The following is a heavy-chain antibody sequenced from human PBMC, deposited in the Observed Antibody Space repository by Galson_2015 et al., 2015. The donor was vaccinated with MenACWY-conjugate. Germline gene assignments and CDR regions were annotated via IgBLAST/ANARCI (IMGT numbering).Heavy chain of an antibody. Sequence: SLRLSCAASGFTFSSYSMSWVRQAPGKGLEWVGRIKSKTDGGTTDYAAPVKGRFTISRDDSKNALYLQMNSLKTEDTAVYYCTTAYCGGDCYRGTDAFDIWGQGTMVTVSS. CDR1: GFTFSSYS. J-gene: IGHJ3*02. CDR3: TTAYCGGDCYRGTDAFDI. CDR2: IKSKTDGGTT. V-gene: IGHV3-15*01. D-gene: IGHD2-21*02.